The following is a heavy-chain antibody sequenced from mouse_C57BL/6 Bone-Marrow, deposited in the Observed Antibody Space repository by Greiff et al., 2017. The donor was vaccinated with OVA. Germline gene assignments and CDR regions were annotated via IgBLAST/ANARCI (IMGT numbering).Heavy chain of an antibody. CDR3: VRQSSILSHWYFDV. D-gene: IGHD1-2*01. J-gene: IGHJ1*03. CDR1: GFSFNTYA. Sequence: GGGLVQPKGSLKLSCAASGFSFNTYAMNWVRQAPGKGLEWVARIRSKSNNYATYYADSVKDRFTISRDDSESMLYLQMNNLKTEDTAMYYGVRQSSILSHWYFDVWGTGTTVTVSS. V-gene: IGHV10-1*01. CDR2: IRSKSNNYAT.